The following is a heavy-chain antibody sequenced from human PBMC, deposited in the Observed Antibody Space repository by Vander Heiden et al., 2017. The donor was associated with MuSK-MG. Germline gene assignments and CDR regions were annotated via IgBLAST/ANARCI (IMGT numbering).Heavy chain of an antibody. J-gene: IGHJ4*02. Sequence: GGSISSGDYYWSWIRQPPGKGLEWIGYIYYSGSTYYNPALKSRVTISVDTSKNQFSLKLSSVTAADTAVYYCARGKDYYGSGSYYSHSFEYLGQGTRVTVSS. CDR1: GGSISSGDYY. CDR3: ARGKDYYGSGSYYSHSFEY. D-gene: IGHD3-10*01. V-gene: IGHV4-30-4*08. CDR2: IYYSGST.